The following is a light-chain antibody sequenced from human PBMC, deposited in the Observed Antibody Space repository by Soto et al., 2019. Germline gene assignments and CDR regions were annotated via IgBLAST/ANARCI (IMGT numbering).Light chain of an antibody. J-gene: IGKJ5*01. CDR3: QQRSNWPPIT. V-gene: IGKV3-11*01. Sequence: EIVLTQSPGTLSLSPGESATLSCRASQSVCSNYLAWYQQRPGQAPRLLIYDASNRATGIPARFSGSGSGTDFTLTISSLEPEDFAVYYCQQRSNWPPITFGQGTRLEIK. CDR2: DAS. CDR1: QSVCSNY.